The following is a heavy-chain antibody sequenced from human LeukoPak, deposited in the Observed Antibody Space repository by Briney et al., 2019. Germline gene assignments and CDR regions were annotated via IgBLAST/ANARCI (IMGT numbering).Heavy chain of an antibody. V-gene: IGHV3-30*02. CDR2: IRYDGSNK. Sequence: GGSLRLSCAASGFTFSSYGMHWVRQAPGKGLEWVAFIRYDGSNKYYADSVKGRFTISRDNSKNTLYLRMNSLRAEDTAVYYCAKDSDILTGYYNPFDYWGQGTLVTVSS. D-gene: IGHD3-9*01. CDR1: GFTFSSYG. J-gene: IGHJ4*02. CDR3: AKDSDILTGYYNPFDY.